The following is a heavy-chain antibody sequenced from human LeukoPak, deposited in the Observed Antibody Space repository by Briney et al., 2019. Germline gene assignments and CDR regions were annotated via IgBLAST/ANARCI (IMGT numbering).Heavy chain of an antibody. CDR1: GFTFSSYG. CDR3: AKDEAAAGVDFDY. D-gene: IGHD6-13*01. J-gene: IGHJ4*02. CDR2: IRYDGSIK. V-gene: IGHV3-30*02. Sequence: GGSLRLSCAASGFTFSSYGMHWVRQAPGKGLDWVAFIRYDGSIKDYADSVKGRFTISRDNSKNTLYLQMNSLRAEDTAVYYCAKDEAAAGVDFDYWGQGTLVTVYS.